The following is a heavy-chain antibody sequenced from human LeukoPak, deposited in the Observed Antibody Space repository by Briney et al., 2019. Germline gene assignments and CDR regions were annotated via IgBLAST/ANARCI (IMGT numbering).Heavy chain of an antibody. D-gene: IGHD1-7*01. J-gene: IGHJ3*02. V-gene: IGHV3-21*01. CDR2: IDSSSSYI. CDR3: ARPGITGTMGYGAFDI. Sequence: KPGGSLRLSCAASGFTFSSYSINWVRQAPGKGLEWVSSIDSSSSYIYYADSVKGRFTISRDTAKNSLFLQMNSLRVEDTAVYYCARPGITGTMGYGAFDIWGQGTRVTVSS. CDR1: GFTFSSYS.